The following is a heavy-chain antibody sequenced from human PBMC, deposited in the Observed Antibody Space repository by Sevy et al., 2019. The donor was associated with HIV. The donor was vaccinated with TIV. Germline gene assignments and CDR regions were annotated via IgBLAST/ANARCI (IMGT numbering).Heavy chain of an antibody. J-gene: IGHJ5*02. Sequence: SETLSLTCTVSGGSISSYYWSWIRQPPGKGLEWIGYIYYTGSTNYNPSLKSRVTISVDRSKNQFSLKLSSVTAADTAVYYCARLVLHGKGRYWYDPWGQGTLVTVSS. CDR3: ARLVLHGKGRYWYDP. D-gene: IGHD2-8*02. CDR1: GGSISSYY. V-gene: IGHV4-59*12. CDR2: IYYTGST.